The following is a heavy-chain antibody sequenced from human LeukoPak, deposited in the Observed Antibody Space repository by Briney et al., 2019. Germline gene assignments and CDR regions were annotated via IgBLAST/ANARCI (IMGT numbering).Heavy chain of an antibody. Sequence: ASVKVSCKASGYTFTDYFIHWVRQAPGQGLGWMGWIGPKSGDTSYSQKFQGRVTVTRDTSINTAYMELSRLGSDDTAVYYCGRNRLGKALDIWGQGTMVTVSS. J-gene: IGHJ3*02. CDR2: IGPKSGDT. D-gene: IGHD7-27*01. CDR3: GRNRLGKALDI. V-gene: IGHV1-2*02. CDR1: GYTFTDYF.